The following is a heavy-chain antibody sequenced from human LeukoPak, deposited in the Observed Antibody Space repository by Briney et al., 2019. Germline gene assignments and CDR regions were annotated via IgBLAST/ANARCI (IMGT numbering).Heavy chain of an antibody. D-gene: IGHD3-22*01. V-gene: IGHV3-30*18. CDR2: ISYDGSNK. CDR1: GFTFSSYG. J-gene: IGHJ3*02. Sequence: QSGRSLRLSCAASGFTFSSYGMHWVRQAPGKGLEGVADISYDGSNKYYADSVKGRFTISRDNSKNTLYLQMNSLRAEDTAVYYCAKDPSSEIVVALGAFDIWGQGTMVTVSS. CDR3: AKDPSSEIVVALGAFDI.